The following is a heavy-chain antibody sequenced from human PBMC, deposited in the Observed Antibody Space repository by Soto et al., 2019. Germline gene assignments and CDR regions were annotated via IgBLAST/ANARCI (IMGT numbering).Heavy chain of an antibody. CDR2: IYYSGST. J-gene: IGHJ4*02. V-gene: IGHV4-30-4*01. D-gene: IGHD4-17*01. CDR3: ARADDYGDPIDC. Sequence: QVPLQESGPGLVKPSQTLSLTCTVSGGSISRGDYYWSWIRQPPGKGLEWIGYIYYSGSTYYNPSLRTRVTILVDTSKSQFSLKLSSVTAADTAVYYCARADDYGDPIDCWGQGTLVTVSS. CDR1: GGSISRGDYY.